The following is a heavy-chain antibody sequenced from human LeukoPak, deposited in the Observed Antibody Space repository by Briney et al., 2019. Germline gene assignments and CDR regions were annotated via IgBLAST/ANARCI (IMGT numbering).Heavy chain of an antibody. V-gene: IGHV3-49*04. CDR2: IRSKAHGGTT. Sequence: GGSLRLSCTASGFNFGYYGMSWVRQAPGKGLEWVSFIRSKAHGGTTEYAASVEGRFTISRDDSKNIAYLQMNSLTTDDTAVYYCTRDNYYDSSVYSKYYFDYWGQGTLVTVSS. D-gene: IGHD3-22*01. CDR3: TRDNYYDSSVYSKYYFDY. CDR1: GFNFGYYG. J-gene: IGHJ4*02.